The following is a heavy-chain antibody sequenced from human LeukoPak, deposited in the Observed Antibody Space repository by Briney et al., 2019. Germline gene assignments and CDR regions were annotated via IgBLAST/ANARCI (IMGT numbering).Heavy chain of an antibody. Sequence: GGSLRLSCAASGFTFSSYWMSWVRQAPGKGLEWVANIKQDGSEKYYVDSVKGRFTISRDNAKNSLYLQMNSLRAEDTAVYYCAREEWGLLRYYYYYMDVWGKGTTVTASS. D-gene: IGHD1-26*01. J-gene: IGHJ6*03. CDR1: GFTFSSYW. CDR2: IKQDGSEK. CDR3: AREEWGLLRYYYYYMDV. V-gene: IGHV3-7*01.